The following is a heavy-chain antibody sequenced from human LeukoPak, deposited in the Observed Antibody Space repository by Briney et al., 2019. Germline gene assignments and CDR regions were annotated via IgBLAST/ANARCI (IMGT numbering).Heavy chain of an antibody. Sequence: SETLSLTCTVSGGSISSYYWGWIRQPPGKGLEWIGSIYYSGSTYYNPSLKSRVTISVDTSKNQFSLKLSSVTAADTAVYYCARDRDLSGNYYYYYMDVWGKGTTVTVSS. D-gene: IGHD1-14*01. V-gene: IGHV4-39*07. CDR3: ARDRDLSGNYYYYYMDV. CDR2: IYYSGST. J-gene: IGHJ6*03. CDR1: GGSISSYY.